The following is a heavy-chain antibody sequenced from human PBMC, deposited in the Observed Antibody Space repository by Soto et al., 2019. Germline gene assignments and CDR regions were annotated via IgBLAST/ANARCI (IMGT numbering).Heavy chain of an antibody. CDR1: GYTFTGYY. Sequence: ASVKVSCKASGYTFTGYYVHWVRQAPGQGLEWMGWINPNSGGTNYAQKFQGRVTMTRDTSISTAYMELSRLRSDDTAVYYCAREESITGTTGWFDPWGQGTLVTVSS. CDR3: AREESITGTTGWFDP. V-gene: IGHV1-2*02. J-gene: IGHJ5*02. CDR2: INPNSGGT. D-gene: IGHD1-7*01.